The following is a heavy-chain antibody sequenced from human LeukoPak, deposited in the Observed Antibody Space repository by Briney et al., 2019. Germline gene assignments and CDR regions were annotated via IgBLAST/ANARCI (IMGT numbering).Heavy chain of an antibody. Sequence: PSETLSLTYAVSGGSISSGGSSWSWIRQPPGKGLEWIGYIYHSGSTYYNPSLKSRVTISVDRSKNQFSLKLSSVTAADTAVYYCARYCSSTSCSNYYYGMDVWGQGTTVTVSS. J-gene: IGHJ6*02. CDR3: ARYCSSTSCSNYYYGMDV. CDR2: IYHSGST. CDR1: GGSISSGGSS. V-gene: IGHV4-30-2*01. D-gene: IGHD2-2*01.